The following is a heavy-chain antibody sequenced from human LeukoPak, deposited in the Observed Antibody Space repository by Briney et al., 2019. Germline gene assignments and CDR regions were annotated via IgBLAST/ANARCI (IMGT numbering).Heavy chain of an antibody. CDR1: GFTFSRYR. V-gene: IGHV3-21*01. Sequence: GGSLRLSCAASGFTFSRYRMHWVRQAPGKGLEWVSCISSSSSYIYYAYSVKGRFTISRDNSKNSLYLQMNSLRAEDTAVYYCARASNWVFDYWGQGTLVTVSS. D-gene: IGHD7-27*01. CDR3: ARASNWVFDY. J-gene: IGHJ4*02. CDR2: ISSSSSYI.